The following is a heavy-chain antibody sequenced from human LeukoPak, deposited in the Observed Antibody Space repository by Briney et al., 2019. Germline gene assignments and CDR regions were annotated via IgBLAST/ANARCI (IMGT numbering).Heavy chain of an antibody. CDR2: ISGSGGST. D-gene: IGHD2-15*01. Sequence: PGGSLRLSCAASGFTFSSYAMSWVRQAPGKGLEWVSAISGSGGSTYYADSVKGRFTISRDNSKNTLYLQMNTLRAEDTGVYYCAKEESGGSIATRGYFQHWGQGTLVTVSS. CDR3: AKEESGGSIATRGYFQH. J-gene: IGHJ1*01. V-gene: IGHV3-23*01. CDR1: GFTFSSYA.